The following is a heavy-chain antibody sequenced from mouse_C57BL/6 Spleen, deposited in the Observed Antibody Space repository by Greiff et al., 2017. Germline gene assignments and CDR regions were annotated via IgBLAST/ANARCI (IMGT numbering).Heavy chain of an antibody. Sequence: QVQLKESGPGLVQPSQSLSITCTVSGFSLTSYGVHWVRQSPGKGLEWLGVIWRGGSTDYNAAFMSRLSITKDNSKSQVFFKMNSLQADDNAIYYCAKLTGTRGLDAIDYWGQGTSVTVSS. D-gene: IGHD4-1*01. V-gene: IGHV2-5*01. CDR1: GFSLTSYG. CDR2: IWRGGST. J-gene: IGHJ4*01. CDR3: AKLTGTRGLDAIDY.